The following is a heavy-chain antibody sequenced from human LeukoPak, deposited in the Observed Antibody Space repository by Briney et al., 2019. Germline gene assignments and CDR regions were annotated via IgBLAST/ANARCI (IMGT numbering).Heavy chain of an antibody. J-gene: IGHJ6*03. CDR3: AREIVLMMSDVASPYYMDV. CDR1: GAPANDYF. D-gene: IGHD3-16*01. Sequence: SETLSLSCSVSGAPANDYFWSWIRQAPGRGLECIGHVYSGGTTEYSPSLKGRVTISLDASSNEVSLSLTSSTSADTAVYYCAREIVLMMSDVASPYYMDVWGRGTTVTVAS. CDR2: VYSGGTT. V-gene: IGHV4-59*02.